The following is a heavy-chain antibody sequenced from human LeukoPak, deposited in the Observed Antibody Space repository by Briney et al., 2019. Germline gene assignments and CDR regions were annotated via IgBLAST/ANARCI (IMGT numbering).Heavy chain of an antibody. V-gene: IGHV1-69*13. CDR3: ARGYCSSTSCYLEVWFDP. CDR2: IIPIFGTA. J-gene: IGHJ5*02. D-gene: IGHD2-2*01. CDR1: GGTFSSYA. Sequence: ASVKVSCKASGGTFSSYAISWVRQAPGQGLEWMGGIIPIFGTANYAQKFQGRVTITADESTSTAYMELSSLRSEDTAVYYCARGYCSSTSCYLEVWFDPWGQGTLVTVSS.